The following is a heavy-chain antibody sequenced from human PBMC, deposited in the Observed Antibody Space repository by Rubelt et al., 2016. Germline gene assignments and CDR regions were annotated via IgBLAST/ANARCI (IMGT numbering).Heavy chain of an antibody. CDR1: NYSISSNYF. J-gene: IGHJ4*02. Sequence: TCSVSNYSISSNYFWVWVRQPPGKGLEWIGSIYHTGTTYYSASLESRVIISVDTSKNQFSLRLTSVTAADTAMYYCARAVDFWSGYPFDYWGQGTLVTVSS. V-gene: IGHV4-38-2*02. CDR2: IYHTGTT. D-gene: IGHD3-3*01. CDR3: ARAVDFWSGYPFDY.